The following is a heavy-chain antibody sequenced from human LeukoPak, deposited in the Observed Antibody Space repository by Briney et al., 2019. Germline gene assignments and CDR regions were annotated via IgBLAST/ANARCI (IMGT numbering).Heavy chain of an antibody. Sequence: GGSLRLSCAASGFTFSGYGMHWVRQAPGKGLEWGAVISNDGSNKYYAESVKGRFTISRDNSKNTLYLQMNSLRAEDTAVYYCATDGWFCTGDRCHQYWGYLVVWGKGTQVTVSS. CDR2: ISNDGSNK. CDR3: ATDGWFCTGDRCHQYWGYLVV. J-gene: IGHJ6*04. D-gene: IGHD2-8*02. V-gene: IGHV3-30*02. CDR1: GFTFSGYG.